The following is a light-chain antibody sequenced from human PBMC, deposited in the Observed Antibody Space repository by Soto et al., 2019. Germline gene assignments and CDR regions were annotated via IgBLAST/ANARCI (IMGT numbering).Light chain of an antibody. Sequence: DIQMTQSPSTLSASVGDRVTITCRASQSVSRWLAWYQQKPGKAPNLLIYKATNLQSGVTSRFSGSGSGTEFTLTVSGLQPDDFATYYCQQYNGDSTFGGGTKVEIK. CDR2: KAT. J-gene: IGKJ4*01. CDR1: QSVSRW. CDR3: QQYNGDST. V-gene: IGKV1-5*03.